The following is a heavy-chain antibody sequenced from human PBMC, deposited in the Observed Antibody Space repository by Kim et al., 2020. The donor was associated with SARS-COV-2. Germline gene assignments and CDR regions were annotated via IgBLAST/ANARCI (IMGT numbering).Heavy chain of an antibody. V-gene: IGHV3-15*01. Sequence: GGSLRLSCAASGFSLTNAWMTWVRQAPGKGLEWVGHIKTKTDGGTTDYAAPVKGRFTISRDDSKNTLYLQMNSLKIEDTAVYYCTTDTSRGGSTHIWGQGTMVTLSS. D-gene: IGHD3-10*01. J-gene: IGHJ3*02. CDR1: GFSLTNAW. CDR3: TTDTSRGGSTHI. CDR2: IKTKTDGGTT.